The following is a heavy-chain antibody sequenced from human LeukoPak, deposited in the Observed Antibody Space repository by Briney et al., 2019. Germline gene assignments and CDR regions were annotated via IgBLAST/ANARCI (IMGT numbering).Heavy chain of an antibody. Sequence: PGGSLRLSCAASGXTFSSYGMHWVRQAPGKGLEWVAVISYDGSNKYYADFVKGRFTISRDNSKNTLYLQMNSLRAEDTAVYYCAKDFIVGATLNYFDYWGQGTLVTVSS. CDR3: AKDFIVGATLNYFDY. D-gene: IGHD1-26*01. CDR1: GXTFSSYG. V-gene: IGHV3-30*18. J-gene: IGHJ4*02. CDR2: ISYDGSNK.